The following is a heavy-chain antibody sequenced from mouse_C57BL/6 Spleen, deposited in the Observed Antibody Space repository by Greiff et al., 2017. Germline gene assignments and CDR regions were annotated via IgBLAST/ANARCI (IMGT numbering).Heavy chain of an antibody. Sequence: EVKLVESGGGLVQPGGSLSLSCAASGFTFTDYYMSWVRQPPGKALEWLGFIRNKANGYTTEYSASVKGRFTISRDNSQSILYLQMNALRAEDSATYYCASLTTERGFAYWGQGTLVTVSA. D-gene: IGHD1-1*01. CDR3: ASLTTERGFAY. CDR2: IRNKANGYTT. J-gene: IGHJ3*01. CDR1: GFTFTDYY. V-gene: IGHV7-3*01.